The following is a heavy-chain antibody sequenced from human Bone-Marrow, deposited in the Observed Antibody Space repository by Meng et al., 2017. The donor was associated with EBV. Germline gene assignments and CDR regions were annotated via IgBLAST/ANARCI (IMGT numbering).Heavy chain of an antibody. CDR1: GGSFSGYY. J-gene: IGHJ4*02. CDR2: INHSGST. D-gene: IGHD3-16*01. Sequence: QVKLQQGGAGLLKPSETLSLTCAVYGGSFSGYYWSWIRQPPGKGLEWIGEINHSGSTNYNPSLKSRVTISVDTSKNQFSLKLSSVTAADTAVYYCARPPTGRGSYLDYWGQGTLVTVSS. V-gene: IGHV4-34*01. CDR3: ARPPTGRGSYLDY.